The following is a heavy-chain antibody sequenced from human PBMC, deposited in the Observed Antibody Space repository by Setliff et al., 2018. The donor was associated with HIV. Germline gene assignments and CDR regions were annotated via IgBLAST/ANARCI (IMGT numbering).Heavy chain of an antibody. CDR2: IYHSGST. CDR3: AREVSSGY. D-gene: IGHD3-22*01. Sequence: GGSLRLSCAASGFTFSSYSMNWVRQAPGKGLEWIGSIYHSGSTNSNPSLKSRVTISADTSKNTLYLQMNSLRPEDTAVYYCAREVSSGYWGQGTLVTVS. J-gene: IGHJ4*02. V-gene: IGHV3-66*03. CDR1: GFTFSSYS.